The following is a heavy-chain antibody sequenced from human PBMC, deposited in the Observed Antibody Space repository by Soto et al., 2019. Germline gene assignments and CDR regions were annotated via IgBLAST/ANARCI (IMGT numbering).Heavy chain of an antibody. Sequence: SETLSLTCTVSGGSISSGGYYWSWIRQHPGKGLEWIGYIYYSGSTYYNPSLKSRVTISVDTSKNQFSLKLSTVTAADTAVYYCARDSDSIAARRYYYYGMDVWGQGTTVTVSS. CDR1: GGSISSGGYY. V-gene: IGHV4-31*03. J-gene: IGHJ6*02. CDR2: IYYSGST. CDR3: ARDSDSIAARRYYYYGMDV. D-gene: IGHD6-6*01.